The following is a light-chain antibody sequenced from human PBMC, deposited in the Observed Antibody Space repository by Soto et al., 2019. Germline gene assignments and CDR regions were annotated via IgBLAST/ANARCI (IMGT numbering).Light chain of an antibody. CDR3: QSYDSARWA. CDR1: QGISNY. J-gene: IGKJ1*01. CDR2: AAS. V-gene: IGKV1-27*01. Sequence: DIQMTQSPSSLSESVGDRVTITCRASQGISNYLAWYQQKSGKVPNLLIYAASTLRSGVPSRFSGSGSGTDFTLTISSLQPEDVATDYCQSYDSARWAFGQGTKVEIK.